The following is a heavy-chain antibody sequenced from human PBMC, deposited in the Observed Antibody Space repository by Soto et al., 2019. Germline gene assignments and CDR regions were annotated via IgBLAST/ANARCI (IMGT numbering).Heavy chain of an antibody. V-gene: IGHV1-3*01. CDR1: GYTFTSYA. D-gene: IGHD3-3*01. CDR2: INAGNGNT. Sequence: GASVKVSCKASGYTFTSYAMHWVRQAPGQRLEWMGWINAGNGNTKYSQKFQGRVTITRDTSASTAYMELSSLRPEDTAVYYCARAGFWSGYFGSWFAPWGQGTLVTVSS. J-gene: IGHJ5*02. CDR3: ARAGFWSGYFGSWFAP.